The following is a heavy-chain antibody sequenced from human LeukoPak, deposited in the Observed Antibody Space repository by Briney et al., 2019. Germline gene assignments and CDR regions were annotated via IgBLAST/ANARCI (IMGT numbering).Heavy chain of an antibody. Sequence: PGGSLRLSCAASGFTFSSYAMHWVRQAPGKGLEYVSAISSNGGSTYYANSVKGRFTISRDNSKNTLYLQMGSLRAEDMAVYYCARELSCSSTSCNDYWGQGTLVTVSS. D-gene: IGHD2-2*01. CDR1: GFTFSSYA. CDR2: ISSNGGST. J-gene: IGHJ4*02. CDR3: ARELSCSSTSCNDY. V-gene: IGHV3-64*01.